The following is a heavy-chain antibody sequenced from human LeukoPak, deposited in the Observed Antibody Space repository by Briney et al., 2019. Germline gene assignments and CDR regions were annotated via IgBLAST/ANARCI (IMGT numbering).Heavy chain of an antibody. CDR3: AVNCDILTYNWFDP. D-gene: IGHD3-9*01. CDR1: GYTFTSYG. J-gene: IGHJ5*02. Sequence: ASVKVSCKASGYTFTSYGISWVRQAPGQGLEWMGWISAYNGNTNYAQKLQGRVTMTTDTSTSTAYMELRSLRSDDTAVYYCAVNCDILTYNWFDPWGRGTLVTVSS. V-gene: IGHV1-18*01. CDR2: ISAYNGNT.